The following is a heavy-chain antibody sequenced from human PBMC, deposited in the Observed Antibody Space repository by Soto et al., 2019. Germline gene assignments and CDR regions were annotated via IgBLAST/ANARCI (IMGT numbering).Heavy chain of an antibody. CDR1: GFTFSSYS. CDR2: ISSSSSTI. CDR3: AREYSSSWTDYFDY. V-gene: IGHV3-48*01. D-gene: IGHD6-13*01. J-gene: IGHJ4*02. Sequence: GGSLRLSCAASGFTFSSYSMNWVRQAPGKGLEWVSYISSSSSTIYYADSVKGRFTISRDNAKNSLYLQMNSLRAEDTAVYYGAREYSSSWTDYFDYWGQGTLVTVSS.